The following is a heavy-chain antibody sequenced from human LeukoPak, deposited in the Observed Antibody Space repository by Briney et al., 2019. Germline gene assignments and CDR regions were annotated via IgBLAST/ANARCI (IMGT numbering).Heavy chain of an antibody. J-gene: IGHJ4*02. Sequence: GGSLRLSCAASGFTFSRYGMHWVRQAPAKGLEWVAVISYDGSDKYYADSVKGRSTISRDNSKNTLYLQMNSLRGEDTAVYYCAKDGDIGAAGYYFDYWGQGALVTVSS. CDR3: AKDGDIGAAGYYFDY. CDR1: GFTFSRYG. V-gene: IGHV3-30*18. CDR2: ISYDGSDK. D-gene: IGHD6-13*01.